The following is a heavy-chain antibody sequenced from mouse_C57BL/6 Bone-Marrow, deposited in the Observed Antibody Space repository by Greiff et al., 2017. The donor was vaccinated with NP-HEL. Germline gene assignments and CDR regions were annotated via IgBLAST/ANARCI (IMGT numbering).Heavy chain of an antibody. D-gene: IGHD2-4*01. V-gene: IGHV1-64*01. CDR3: ASYYDYDWGFMDY. Sequence: VQLQQPGAELVKPGASVKLSCKASGYTFTSYWMHWVKQRPGQGLEWIGMIHPNSGSTNYNEKFKSKATLTVDKSSSTAYMLLSSLTSEDSAVYYCASYYDYDWGFMDYWGQGTSVTVSS. CDR2: IHPNSGST. J-gene: IGHJ4*01. CDR1: GYTFTSYW.